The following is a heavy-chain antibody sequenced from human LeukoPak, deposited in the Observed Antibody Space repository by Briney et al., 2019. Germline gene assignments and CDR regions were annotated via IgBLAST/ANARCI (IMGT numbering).Heavy chain of an antibody. V-gene: IGHV3-23*01. CDR1: GFTFSSYA. J-gene: IGHJ4*02. Sequence: GGSLRLSCAASGFTFSSYAMSCVRHAPGEGLEWGSAISGSGGSTYYADSVKGRFTISRDNSKNTLYLQMNSLRAEDTAVYYCANLLNYYDSSGLGDWGQGTLVTVSS. CDR3: ANLLNYYDSSGLGD. CDR2: ISGSGGST. D-gene: IGHD3-22*01.